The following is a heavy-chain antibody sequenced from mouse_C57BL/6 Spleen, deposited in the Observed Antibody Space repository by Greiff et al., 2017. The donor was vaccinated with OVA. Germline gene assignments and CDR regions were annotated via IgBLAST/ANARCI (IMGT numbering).Heavy chain of an antibody. CDR2: IDPSDSYT. Sequence: QVQLKQPGAELVKPGASVKLSCKASGYTFTSYWMQWVKQRPGQGLEWIGEIDPSDSYTNYNQKFKGKATLTVDTSSSTAYMQLSSLTSEDSAVYYCARNYYSNGDYWGQGTTLTVSS. CDR3: ARNYYSNGDY. CDR1: GYTFTSYW. V-gene: IGHV1-50*01. J-gene: IGHJ2*01. D-gene: IGHD2-5*01.